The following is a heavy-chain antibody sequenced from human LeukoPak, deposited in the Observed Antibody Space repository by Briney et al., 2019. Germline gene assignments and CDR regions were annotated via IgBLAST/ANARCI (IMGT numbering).Heavy chain of an antibody. CDR3: ARQDEYGGGGSCYSGVY. D-gene: IGHD2-15*01. J-gene: IGHJ4*02. V-gene: IGHV3-30*02. Sequence: GGSLRLSCAASGFTFSSYGMHWVRQAPGKGLEWVAFIRYDGSNKYYADSVKGRFTISRDNSKNTLYLQLNSLRAEDTAVYYCARQDEYGGGGSCYSGVYWGQGTLVTVSS. CDR1: GFTFSSYG. CDR2: IRYDGSNK.